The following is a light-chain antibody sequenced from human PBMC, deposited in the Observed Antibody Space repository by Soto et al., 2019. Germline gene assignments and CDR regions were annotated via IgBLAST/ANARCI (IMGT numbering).Light chain of an antibody. CDR3: QQGYSTPPGR. Sequence: DVQMTQSPTSLSASGGDRVTITCRASQSISSYLNWYQQKPGKAPKLLIYAASSLQSGVPSRFSGSGSGTDFTLTISSFQPEDFATYYCQQGYSTPPGRLGQGTKVDIK. J-gene: IGKJ1*01. CDR1: QSISSY. V-gene: IGKV1-39*01. CDR2: AAS.